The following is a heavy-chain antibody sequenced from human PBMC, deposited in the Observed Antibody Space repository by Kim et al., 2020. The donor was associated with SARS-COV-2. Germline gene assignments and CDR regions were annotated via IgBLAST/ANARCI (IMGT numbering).Heavy chain of an antibody. V-gene: IGHV4-34*01. CDR2: INHSGST. CDR3: ARPGGWLQLRYFDY. D-gene: IGHD5-12*01. CDR1: GGSFSGYY. Sequence: GSLSLTCAVYGGSFSGYYWSWIRQPPGKGLEWIGEINHSGSTSYNPSLKSRVTISVDTSKNQFSLKLTSVTAADTAVYFCARPGGWLQLRYFDYWGQGTLVTVSS. J-gene: IGHJ4*02.